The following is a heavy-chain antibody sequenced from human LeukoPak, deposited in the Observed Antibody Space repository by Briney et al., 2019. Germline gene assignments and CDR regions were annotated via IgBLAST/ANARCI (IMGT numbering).Heavy chain of an antibody. Sequence: SETLSLTCTVSGGPISSGDYYWSWIRQPPGKGLEWIGYIDYTGSTNYNPPLKSRVTISVDTSKSQFSLKEYSVTAADTAVYYCARTMVRGVFDYWGQGVLVTVSS. D-gene: IGHD3-10*01. J-gene: IGHJ4*02. CDR3: ARTMVRGVFDY. V-gene: IGHV4-30-4*01. CDR1: GGPISSGDYY. CDR2: IDYTGST.